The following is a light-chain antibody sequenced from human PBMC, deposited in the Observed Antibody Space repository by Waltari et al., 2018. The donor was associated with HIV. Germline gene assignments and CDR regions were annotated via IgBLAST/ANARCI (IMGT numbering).Light chain of an antibody. J-gene: IGLJ2*01. Sequence: QSVLTQPPSVSAAPGQMVTIPCSGSSSNIGSNYFAWYQHLPGTAPKLLIYDNKERPSGIPDRFSASKSGTSVALDITGLQTGDEGDYYCGTWDSSLSAVVFGGGTKLTVL. CDR2: DNK. CDR1: SSNIGSNY. CDR3: GTWDSSLSAVV. V-gene: IGLV1-51*01.